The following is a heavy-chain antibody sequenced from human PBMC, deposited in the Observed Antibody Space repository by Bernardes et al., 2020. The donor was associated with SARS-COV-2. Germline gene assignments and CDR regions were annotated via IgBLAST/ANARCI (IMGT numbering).Heavy chain of an antibody. J-gene: IGHJ3*02. V-gene: IGHV1-3*01. Sequence: ASVKVSCKASGYTFTSYAMHWVRQAPGQRLEWMGWINAGNGNTKYSQKFQGRVTITRDTSASTAYMELSSLRSEDTAVYYCARAGYCSSTSCYAGGDNAFDIWGQGTMVTGSS. CDR3: ARAGYCSSTSCYAGGDNAFDI. CDR2: INAGNGNT. CDR1: GYTFTSYA. D-gene: IGHD2-2*01.